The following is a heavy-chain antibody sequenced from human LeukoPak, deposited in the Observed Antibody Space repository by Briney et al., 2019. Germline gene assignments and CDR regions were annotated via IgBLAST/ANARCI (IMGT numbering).Heavy chain of an antibody. Sequence: PSETLSLTCAVYGGTFSDYYWSWIRQPPGKGLEWIADINHSERTNYNPSLNSRVAMSVDTSKNQLSLKLSSVTAADTAVYYCARNKGRYGSGRVHFDPWGQGTLVTVSS. CDR1: GGTFSDYY. V-gene: IGHV4-34*01. J-gene: IGHJ5*02. CDR3: ARNKGRYGSGRVHFDP. D-gene: IGHD3-10*01. CDR2: INHSERT.